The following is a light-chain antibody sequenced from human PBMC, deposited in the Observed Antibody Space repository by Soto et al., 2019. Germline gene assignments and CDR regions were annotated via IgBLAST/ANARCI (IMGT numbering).Light chain of an antibody. Sequence: QSALTQPRSVPGSPGQSVTISCTGTSSDVGGYNYVSWYQQLPGKAPKLMIYEVTKRSSGVPDRFSGSKSGNTASLTISGLQPEDEAHYYCSSYTGTYTSGVFGTGTKVTVL. CDR1: SSDVGGYNY. V-gene: IGLV2-11*01. CDR2: EVT. J-gene: IGLJ1*01. CDR3: SSYTGTYTSGV.